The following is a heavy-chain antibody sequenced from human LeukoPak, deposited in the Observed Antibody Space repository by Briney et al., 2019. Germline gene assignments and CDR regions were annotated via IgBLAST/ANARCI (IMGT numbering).Heavy chain of an antibody. J-gene: IGHJ4*02. Sequence: SETLSLTCTVSGGSISGYYWSWIRQPPGKGLEWIGYIYYSGSTNYNPSLKSRVTISVDTSKNQFSLKLSSVTAADTAVYYCARAPGRIVVVKGRPSQKGVFDYWGQGTLVTVSS. CDR1: GGSISGYY. CDR3: ARAPGRIVVVKGRPSQKGVFDY. CDR2: IYYSGST. V-gene: IGHV4-59*01. D-gene: IGHD3-22*01.